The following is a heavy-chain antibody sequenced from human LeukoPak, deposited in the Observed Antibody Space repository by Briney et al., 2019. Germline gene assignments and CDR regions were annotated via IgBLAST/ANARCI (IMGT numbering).Heavy chain of an antibody. Sequence: SETLSLTCTVSGGSVSSGSYYWSWIRRPPGKGLEWIGYIYYSGSTNYNPSLKSRVTISVDTSKNQFSLKLSSVTAADTAVYYCASITGVMDYYYYGMDVWGQGTTVTVSS. D-gene: IGHD7-27*01. CDR3: ASITGVMDYYYYGMDV. CDR1: GGSVSSGSYY. J-gene: IGHJ6*02. CDR2: IYYSGST. V-gene: IGHV4-61*01.